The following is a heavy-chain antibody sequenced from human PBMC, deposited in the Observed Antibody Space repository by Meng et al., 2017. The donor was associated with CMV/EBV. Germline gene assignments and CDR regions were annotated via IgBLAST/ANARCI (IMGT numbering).Heavy chain of an antibody. CDR2: ISSSSSYI. D-gene: IGHD3-3*01. Sequence: GESLKISCAASGFTFSSYGIHWVRQAPGKGLEWVSSISSSSSYIYYADSVKGRFTISRDNAKNSLYLQMNSLRAEDTAVYYCARESTIFGVVIPNYYYYGMDVWGQGTTVTVSS. CDR1: GFTFSSYG. J-gene: IGHJ6*02. CDR3: ARESTIFGVVIPNYYYYGMDV. V-gene: IGHV3-21*01.